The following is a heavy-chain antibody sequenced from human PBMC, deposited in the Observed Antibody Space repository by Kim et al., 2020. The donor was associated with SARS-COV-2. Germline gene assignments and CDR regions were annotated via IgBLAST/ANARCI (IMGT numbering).Heavy chain of an antibody. Sequence: STPYRNPVTGRFTVSRDNSRSTLFLQMNSLRADDTAVYYCAKDIYRWAFDAWGHGTMVTVSS. V-gene: IGHV3-23*01. D-gene: IGHD2-15*01. CDR2: ST. CDR3: AKDIYRWAFDA. J-gene: IGHJ3*01.